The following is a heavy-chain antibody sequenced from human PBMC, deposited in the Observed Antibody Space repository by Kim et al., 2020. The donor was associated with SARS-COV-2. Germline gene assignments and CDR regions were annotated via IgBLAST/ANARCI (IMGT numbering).Heavy chain of an antibody. CDR3: SKGGTGTYVSDN. CDR2: ISGNGDTT. CDR1: GFSFNSYA. D-gene: IGHD1-1*01. Sequence: GGSLRLSCAASGFSFNSYAMTWVRQAPGKGLEWVSCISGNGDTTYYADFVKGRFTISRDASRNTLYLQMDNLRADDTAIYYCSKGGTGTYVSDNWGQGALVTVSS. V-gene: IGHV3-23*01. J-gene: IGHJ1*01.